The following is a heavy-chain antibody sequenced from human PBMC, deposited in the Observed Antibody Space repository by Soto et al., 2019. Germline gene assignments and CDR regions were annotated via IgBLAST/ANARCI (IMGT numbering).Heavy chain of an antibody. CDR1: VFTFRNHW. V-gene: IGHV3-7*01. D-gene: IGHD6-19*01. CDR3: ARDHTDGWKLDY. CDR2: IREDGNEN. Sequence: GGSLRLSCAASVFTFRNHWMSWVRQAPGKGLEWVANIREDGNENYYVDSVNGRFTTSRDNTKNLFYLQMNSLRAEDTAVYYRARDHTDGWKLDYWGRGIMVTVSS. J-gene: IGHJ4*02.